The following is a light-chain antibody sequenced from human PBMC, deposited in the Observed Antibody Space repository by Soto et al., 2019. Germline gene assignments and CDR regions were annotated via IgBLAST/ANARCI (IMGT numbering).Light chain of an antibody. Sequence: QSALTQPASVSGSPGQSITISCTGTSSDVGAYNYVSWYQQHPGKAPKLMIYDVNLRPSGVSNRFSGSKSGNTASLTISGLQAEDEADYYCTSWTTSTTMKFGGGTKVTVL. CDR1: SSDVGAYNY. CDR3: TSWTTSTTMK. V-gene: IGLV2-14*01. J-gene: IGLJ2*01. CDR2: DVN.